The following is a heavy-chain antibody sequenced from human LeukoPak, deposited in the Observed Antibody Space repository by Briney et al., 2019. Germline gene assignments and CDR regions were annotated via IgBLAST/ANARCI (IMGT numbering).Heavy chain of an antibody. D-gene: IGHD3-22*01. Sequence: GGSLRLSCAASGFTFSSYEMNWVRQAPGKGLEWVSFISSSGSTIYYADSVKGRFTIFRDNAKNSLYLQMNSLRAEDTVVYYCARDLGYYYDSSGFDYWGQGTLVTVSS. CDR2: ISSSGSTI. CDR3: ARDLGYYYDSSGFDY. CDR1: GFTFSSYE. J-gene: IGHJ4*02. V-gene: IGHV3-48*03.